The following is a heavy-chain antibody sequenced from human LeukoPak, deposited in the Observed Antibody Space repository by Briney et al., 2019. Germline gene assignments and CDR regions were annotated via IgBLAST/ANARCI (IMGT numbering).Heavy chain of an antibody. J-gene: IGHJ5*02. CDR1: GFSFSTYN. Sequence: GGSLRLSCAASGFSFSTYNMNWVRQAPGKGLEWVSSISSSSTYIYYADSMKGRFTISRDNAKNSLYLQMNSLRAEDTAVYYCARHNFDILTGYYFVGWFDPWGQGTLVTVSS. CDR3: ARHNFDILTGYYFVGWFDP. CDR2: ISSSSTYI. V-gene: IGHV3-21*04. D-gene: IGHD3-9*01.